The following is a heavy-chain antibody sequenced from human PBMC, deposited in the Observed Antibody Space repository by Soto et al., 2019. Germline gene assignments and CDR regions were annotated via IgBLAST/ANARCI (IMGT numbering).Heavy chain of an antibody. V-gene: IGHV3-7*01. CDR1: GFTFSSYV. D-gene: IGHD1-7*01. J-gene: IGHJ3*02. CDR3: ARMSELLGAFDI. CDR2: IKQDGSEK. Sequence: PGGSLRLSCAAPGFTFSSYVMHWVRQAPGKGLEWVANIKQDGSEKYYVDSVKGRFTISRDNAKNSLYLQMNSLRAEDTAVYYSARMSELLGAFDIWGKGTMVTVSS.